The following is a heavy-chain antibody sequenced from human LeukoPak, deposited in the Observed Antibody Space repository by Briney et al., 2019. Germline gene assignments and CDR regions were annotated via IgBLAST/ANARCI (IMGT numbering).Heavy chain of an antibody. J-gene: IGHJ3*02. CDR2: IYSGGST. D-gene: IGHD5-24*01. CDR3: AREAWLQSSAFDI. CDR1: GFTVSSNY. V-gene: IGHV3-53*01. Sequence: GSLRLSCAASGFTVSSNYMSWVRQAPGKGLEWVSVIYSGGSTYYADSVKGRFTISRDNSKNTLYLQMNSLRAEDTAVYYCAREAWLQSSAFDIWGQGTMVTVSS.